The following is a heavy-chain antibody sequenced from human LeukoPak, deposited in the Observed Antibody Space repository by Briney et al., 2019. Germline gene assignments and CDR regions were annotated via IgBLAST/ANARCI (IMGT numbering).Heavy chain of an antibody. J-gene: IGHJ6*02. V-gene: IGHV3-21*01. D-gene: IGHD4-17*01. CDR2: ISSSSYI. Sequence: GGSLRLSCAASGFTFSSYSMNWVRQAPGKGLEWVSSISSSSYIYYADSVKGRFTISRDNAKNSLYLQMNSLRAEDTAVYYCARPMTTVTKYGMDVWGQGTTVTVSS. CDR3: ARPMTTVTKYGMDV. CDR1: GFTFSSYS.